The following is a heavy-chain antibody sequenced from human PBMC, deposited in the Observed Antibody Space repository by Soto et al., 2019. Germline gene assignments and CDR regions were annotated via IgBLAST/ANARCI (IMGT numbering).Heavy chain of an antibody. D-gene: IGHD6-19*01. J-gene: IGHJ4*02. Sequence: GSLRLSCAASGFTFSSYAMSWVRQAPVKGLEWVSAISGSGGSTYYADSVKGRFTISRDNSKNTLYLQMNSLRAEDTAVYYCAKALQWLGKYYFDYWRQGTLVTVYS. CDR1: GFTFSSYA. V-gene: IGHV3-23*01. CDR2: ISGSGGST. CDR3: AKALQWLGKYYFDY.